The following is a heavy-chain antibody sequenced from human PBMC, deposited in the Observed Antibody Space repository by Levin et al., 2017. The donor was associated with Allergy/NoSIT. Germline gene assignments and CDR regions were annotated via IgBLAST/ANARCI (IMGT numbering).Heavy chain of an antibody. Sequence: GGSLRLSCTASGFTFSSYWMHWVRQGPGKGLVWVARIKTDGTSTSYADSVKGRFTISRDNAKNMLYLQMNSLSAEDTAVYYCARPALWFGDNWFDPWGQGTLVTVSS. CDR2: IKTDGTST. V-gene: IGHV3-74*01. CDR3: ARPALWFGDNWFDP. D-gene: IGHD3-10*01. J-gene: IGHJ5*02. CDR1: GFTFSSYW.